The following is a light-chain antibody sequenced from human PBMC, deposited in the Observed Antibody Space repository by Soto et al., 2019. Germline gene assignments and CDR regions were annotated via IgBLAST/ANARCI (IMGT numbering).Light chain of an antibody. CDR1: QSVSSN. V-gene: IGKV3-15*01. CDR2: GAS. Sequence: TLSLSPGERATLSCRASQSVSSNLAWYQQKPGQAPRLVIYGASTRATGIPARFSGSGSGTEFTLTISSLQSEDFAVYYCQQYKNGWTFGQGTKVDIK. CDR3: QQYKNGWT. J-gene: IGKJ1*01.